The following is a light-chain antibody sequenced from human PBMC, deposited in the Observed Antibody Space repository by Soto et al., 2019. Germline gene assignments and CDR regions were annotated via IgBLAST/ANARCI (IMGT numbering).Light chain of an antibody. CDR2: GAS. J-gene: IGKJ5*01. CDR1: QSVSSSY. Sequence: EIVLTQSPGTLSLSPGERATLSCRASQSVSSSYLAWYQQKPGQAPRLLIYGASSRATGIPDRFGGSGSGTDFKLTTSSLEPEDVAVYYCQQYGSSPPITFGQGTRLEIK. V-gene: IGKV3-20*01. CDR3: QQYGSSPPIT.